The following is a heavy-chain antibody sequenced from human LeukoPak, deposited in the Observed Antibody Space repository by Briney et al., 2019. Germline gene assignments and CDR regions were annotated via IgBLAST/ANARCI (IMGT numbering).Heavy chain of an antibody. Sequence: RGASVKVSCKASGGTFSSYAISWVRQAPGQGLEWMGGIIPIFGTANYAQKFQGGVTITADESTSTAYMELSSLRSEDTAVYYCARSGYCSGGSCSEYFQHWGQGTLVTVSS. J-gene: IGHJ1*01. CDR3: ARSGYCSGGSCSEYFQH. D-gene: IGHD2-15*01. V-gene: IGHV1-69*13. CDR2: IIPIFGTA. CDR1: GGTFSSYA.